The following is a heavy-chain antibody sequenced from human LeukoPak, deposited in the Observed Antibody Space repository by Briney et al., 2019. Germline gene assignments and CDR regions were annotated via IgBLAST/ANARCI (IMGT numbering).Heavy chain of an antibody. CDR2: IFYSGTT. CDR1: GVALTNNY. V-gene: IGHV4-59*01. J-gene: IGHJ3*01. D-gene: IGHD2-2*01. Sequence: SETLSLTCTVSGVALTNNYWSWIRQPPGKAPEWIGYIFYSGTTILNPSLQSRVTMSVDTSKDQFSLNMTSATAADMAVYYCARRFCSNAGCYDSDAFDVWGQGTMVTVSS. CDR3: ARRFCSNAGCYDSDAFDV.